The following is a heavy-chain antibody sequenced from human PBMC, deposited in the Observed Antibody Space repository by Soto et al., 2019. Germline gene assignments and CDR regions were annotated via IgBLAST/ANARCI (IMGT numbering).Heavy chain of an antibody. CDR2: ISSSSSTI. J-gene: IGHJ4*02. V-gene: IGHV3-48*01. D-gene: IGHD3-22*01. Sequence: ETLSLTCTVSGGSISSSSYFWGWIRQPPGKGLEWVSYISSSSSTIFYTDSVKGRFTVSRDNAKNSLYLQMNSLRAEDTAVYYCAGPTYYYDSSGPPAYWGQGTRVTVSS. CDR1: GGSISSSSYF. CDR3: AGPTYYYDSSGPPAY.